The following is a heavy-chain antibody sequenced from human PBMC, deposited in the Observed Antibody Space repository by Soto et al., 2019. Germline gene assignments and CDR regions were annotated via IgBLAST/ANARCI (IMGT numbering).Heavy chain of an antibody. J-gene: IGHJ6*02. CDR1: GFTFDDYA. CDR3: AKGKTTHGSGSYRGYYYYGMDV. D-gene: IGHD3-10*01. V-gene: IGHV3-9*01. CDR2: ISWNSGSI. Sequence: EVQLVESGGGLVQPGRSLRLSCAASGFTFDDYAMHWVRQAPGKGLEWVSGISWNSGSIGYADSVKGRFTISRDNAKNSLYLQMNSLRAEDTALYYCAKGKTTHGSGSYRGYYYYGMDVWGQGTTVTVSS.